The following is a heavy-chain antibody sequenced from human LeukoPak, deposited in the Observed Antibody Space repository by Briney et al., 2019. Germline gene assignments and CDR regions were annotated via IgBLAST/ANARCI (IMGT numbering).Heavy chain of an antibody. CDR2: INTDGSGT. Sequence: GGSLRLSCAASGFTFSIYWMHRVRQAPGKGLVWVSRINTDGSGTNYADSVKGRFTISRDNAKNTLYLQMNSLRAEDTAVYYCATDRSSIAVRPHWGQGTLVTVSS. J-gene: IGHJ4*02. CDR3: ATDRSSIAVRPH. D-gene: IGHD6-6*01. CDR1: GFTFSIYW. V-gene: IGHV3-74*01.